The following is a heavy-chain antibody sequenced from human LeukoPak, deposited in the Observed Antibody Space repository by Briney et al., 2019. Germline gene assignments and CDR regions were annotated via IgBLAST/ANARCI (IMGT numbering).Heavy chain of an antibody. Sequence: GGSLRLSCAASGFTFSSSAMSWVRQAPGKGLEWVSAVSGSGRSTYYADSVKGRFAISRDNSKNTLCLQMNSLRAEDTAVYYCARQRSIVGATDYWGQGTLVTVSS. D-gene: IGHD1-26*01. V-gene: IGHV3-23*01. CDR3: ARQRSIVGATDY. J-gene: IGHJ4*02. CDR2: VSGSGRST. CDR1: GFTFSSSA.